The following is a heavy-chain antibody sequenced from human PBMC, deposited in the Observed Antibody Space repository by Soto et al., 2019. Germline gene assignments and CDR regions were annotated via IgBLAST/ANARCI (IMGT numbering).Heavy chain of an antibody. J-gene: IGHJ6*02. CDR2: IYNSGRT. CDR3: ARLNGYCISSSCHGHYAMDV. CDR1: NAHDDSSTYT. D-gene: IGHD2-2*01. Sequence: SETMPLTCTVSNAHDDSSTYTWDCIRQPPPNGLEWIGSIYNSGRTYYNPSLNSRVTVSVDTSKNQFSLKVTSVTAADTAVYYCARLNGYCISSSCHGHYAMDVWGQGTTVT. V-gene: IGHV4-39*01.